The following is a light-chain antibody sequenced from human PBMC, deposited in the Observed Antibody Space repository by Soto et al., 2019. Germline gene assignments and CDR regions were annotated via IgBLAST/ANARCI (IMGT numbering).Light chain of an antibody. CDR1: QGISSNY. CDR2: AAS. J-gene: IGKJ1*01. V-gene: IGKV3-20*01. Sequence: EIVLTQSPGTLSLSPVERATLSCMASQGISSNYLAWYLQIPGQAPRLLIYAASDRATGIPGRFSGSGSGTDFTLTISSLQPEDFATYYCQQSYSTPRTFGQGTKVDIK. CDR3: QQSYSTPRT.